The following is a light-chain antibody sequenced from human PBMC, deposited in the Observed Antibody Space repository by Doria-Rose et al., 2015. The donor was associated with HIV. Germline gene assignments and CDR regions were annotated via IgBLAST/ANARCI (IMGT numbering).Light chain of an antibody. J-gene: IGKJ2*01. CDR3: QQSHSIPYT. CDR1: QSISCY. CDR2: ATS. Sequence: IQVTQSPSSLCTSVGDRVTITCRASQSISCYLNWYQQKPGKAPKLLIYATSTLQSGVPSRFSGSGSGTDFTLTISSLQPEDFGTYHCQQSHSIPYTFGQGTKLEIK. V-gene: IGKV1-39*01.